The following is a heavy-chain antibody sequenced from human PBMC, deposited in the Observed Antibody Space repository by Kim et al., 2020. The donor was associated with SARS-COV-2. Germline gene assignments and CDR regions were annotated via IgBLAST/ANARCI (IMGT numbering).Heavy chain of an antibody. Sequence: GGSLRLSCAASGFTFSSYAMSWVRQAPGKGLEWVSAISGSGGSTYYADSVKGRFTISRDNSKNTLYLQMNSLRAEDTAVYYCAKDRGEDIVVVVAATPRGLWDYWGQGTLVTVSS. D-gene: IGHD2-15*01. CDR3: AKDRGEDIVVVVAATPRGLWDY. J-gene: IGHJ4*02. CDR2: ISGSGGST. CDR1: GFTFSSYA. V-gene: IGHV3-23*01.